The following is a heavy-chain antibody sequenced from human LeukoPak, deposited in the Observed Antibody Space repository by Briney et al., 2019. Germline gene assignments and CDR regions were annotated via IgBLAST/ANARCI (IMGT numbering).Heavy chain of an antibody. J-gene: IGHJ4*02. CDR1: GFTFSSYW. V-gene: IGHV3-7*03. D-gene: IGHD1-26*01. CDR3: ARASRGGATLNLDY. CDR2: IKQDGSEK. Sequence: GGSLRLSCAASGFTFSSYWMSWVRQAPGKGLEWVANIKQDGSEKYYVDSVKGRFTISRDNAKNSLYLQMNSLRAGDTAVFYCARASRGGATLNLDYWGLGTLVTVSS.